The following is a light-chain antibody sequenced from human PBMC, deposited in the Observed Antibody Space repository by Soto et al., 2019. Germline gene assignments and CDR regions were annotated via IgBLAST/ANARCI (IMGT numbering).Light chain of an antibody. CDR1: QSVSRY. Sequence: DIQMTQSPSTLSASVGDRVTITCRASQSVSRYLAWYQQKPGKAPNLLIYDASTLQSGVPSRFSGSGSGTAFTLTISSLQPDDFATYYCQQYTIAFRTFGQGTKVDIK. J-gene: IGKJ1*01. V-gene: IGKV1-5*01. CDR3: QQYTIAFRT. CDR2: DAS.